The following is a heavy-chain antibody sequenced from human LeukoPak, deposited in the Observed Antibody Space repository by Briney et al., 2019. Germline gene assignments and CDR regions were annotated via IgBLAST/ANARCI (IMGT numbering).Heavy chain of an antibody. V-gene: IGHV4-39*07. CDR2: VYHTGTT. CDR3: SREGGGRGGSDI. CDR1: GASISSSHYF. Sequence: SETLSLTCTVSGASISSSHYFWGWLRQPPGKGLEYIGGVYHTGTTYYNPSLKSRVFVSVDTSKNQFSLQLSSVTAADTAVYYCSREGGGRGGSDIWGLGTLVTVSS. D-gene: IGHD2-15*01. J-gene: IGHJ3*02.